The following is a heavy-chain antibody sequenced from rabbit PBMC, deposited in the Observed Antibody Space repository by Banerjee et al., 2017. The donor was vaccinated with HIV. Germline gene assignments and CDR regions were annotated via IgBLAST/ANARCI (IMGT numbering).Heavy chain of an antibody. V-gene: IGHV1S45*01. D-gene: IGHD7-1*01. CDR2: IDAGTGST. CDR3: ARGGGGYAGYGHGDDAFDNL. J-gene: IGHJ4*01. CDR1: GFDFSSYH. Sequence: QEQLEESGGDLVKPEGSLTLTCTASGFDFSSYHMGWVRQAPGKGLEWIGCIDAGTGSTYYASWVKGRFTISRTPSTTVTLQMTSLTVADTATYFCARGGGGYAGYGHGDDAFDNLWGPGTLVTVS.